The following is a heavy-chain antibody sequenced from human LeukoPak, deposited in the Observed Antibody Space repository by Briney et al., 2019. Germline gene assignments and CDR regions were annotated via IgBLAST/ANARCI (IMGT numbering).Heavy chain of an antibody. CDR3: ARVDTAMVTASGWFDP. V-gene: IGHV1-69*01. D-gene: IGHD5-18*01. CDR1: GGTFSSYA. Sequence: SVKVSCKASGGTFSSYAISWVRQAPGQGLEWMGGIIPIFGTANHAQKFQGRVTITADESTSTAYMELSSLRSEDTAVYYCARVDTAMVTASGWFDPWGQGTLVTVSS. J-gene: IGHJ5*02. CDR2: IIPIFGTA.